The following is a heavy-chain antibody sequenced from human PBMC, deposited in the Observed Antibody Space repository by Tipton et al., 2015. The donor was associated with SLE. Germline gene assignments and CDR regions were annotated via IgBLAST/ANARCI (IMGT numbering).Heavy chain of an antibody. CDR2: IYSGGST. CDR1: GFTFSSYA. V-gene: IGHV3-23*03. Sequence: GSLRLSCAASGFTFSSYAMSWVRQAPGKGLEWVPVIYSGGSTYYADSVKGRFTISRDNSKNTLYLQMNSLRAEDTAVYYCAKGGDIVVVVAATADYFDYWGQGTLVTVSS. CDR3: AKGGDIVVVVAATADYFDY. D-gene: IGHD2-15*01. J-gene: IGHJ4*02.